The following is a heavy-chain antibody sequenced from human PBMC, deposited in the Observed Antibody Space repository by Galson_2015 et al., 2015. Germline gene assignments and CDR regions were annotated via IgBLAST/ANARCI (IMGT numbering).Heavy chain of an antibody. CDR1: GFTFSSYA. CDR2: ISGSGGST. V-gene: IGHV3-23*01. CDR3: AKDWWRRVYDSSGSTDV. J-gene: IGHJ6*02. D-gene: IGHD3-22*01. Sequence: SLRLSCAASGFTFSSYAMSWVRQAPGKGLEWVSAISGSGGSTYYADSVKGRFTISRDNSKNTLYLQMNSLRAEDTAVYYCAKDWWRRVYDSSGSTDVWGQGTTVTVSS.